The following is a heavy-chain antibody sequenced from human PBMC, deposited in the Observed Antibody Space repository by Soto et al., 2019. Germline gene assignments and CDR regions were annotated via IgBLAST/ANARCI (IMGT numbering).Heavy chain of an antibody. CDR1: GFTFSSYG. V-gene: IGHV3-33*01. CDR2: IWYDVSNK. CDR3: ARVQHSSSWYSMVPYYDYGRDV. J-gene: IGHJ6*04. Sequence: VQLVESGAGVVQPGMSLRLSCAASGFTFSSYGMHWVRQAPGKGLELVAVIWYDVSNKYYADSVKGRFPIARDNSHNALYLRRNRLRADDTAVHYGARVQHSSSWYSMVPYYDYGRDVFGEGTTVTVAS. D-gene: IGHD6-13*01.